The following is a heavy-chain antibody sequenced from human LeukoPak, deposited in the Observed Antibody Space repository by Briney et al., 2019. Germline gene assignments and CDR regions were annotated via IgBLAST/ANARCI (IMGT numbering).Heavy chain of an antibody. D-gene: IGHD5-12*01. J-gene: IGHJ3*02. CDR2: IIPILGIA. Sequence: ASVTVSCKASGGTFSSYAISWVRQAPGQGLEWMGRIIPILGIANYAQKFQGRVTITADKSTSTAYMELSSLRSEDTAVYYCAREIATIAFDIWGQGTMVTVSS. V-gene: IGHV1-69*04. CDR3: AREIATIAFDI. CDR1: GGTFSSYA.